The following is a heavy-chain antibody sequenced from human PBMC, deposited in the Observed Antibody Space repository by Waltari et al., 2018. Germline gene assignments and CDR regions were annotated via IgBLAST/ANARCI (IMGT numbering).Heavy chain of an antibody. J-gene: IGHJ3*01. CDR1: GYSFRSHW. D-gene: IGHD5-18*01. V-gene: IGHV5-51*03. Sequence: EVQLVQSGAEVKKPGEALNLYCKGFGYSFRSHWIAWVRQMPGKGLEWMGIINPGDSETRYSPSFQGQVTFSADKSFSTAYLQWSSMKASDTAIYYCARLDTAPANAFDFWGQGTMVTVSS. CDR2: INPGDSET. CDR3: ARLDTAPANAFDF.